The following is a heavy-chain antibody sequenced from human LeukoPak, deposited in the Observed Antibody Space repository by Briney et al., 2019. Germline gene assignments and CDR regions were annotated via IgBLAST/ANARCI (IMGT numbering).Heavy chain of an antibody. CDR2: MNPNSGNT. CDR1: GYSFTSYD. Sequence: ASVKVSCTASGYSFTSYDINWVRQAPGQGFEWVGWMNPNSGNTGHAQEFQGRVTMTRDTSMSTAYMELSSLRYEDTAVYYCARGRGYDRTGYVYYFDFWGQGTLVTASS. CDR3: ARGRGYDRTGYVYYFDF. J-gene: IGHJ4*02. V-gene: IGHV1-8*01. D-gene: IGHD3-22*01.